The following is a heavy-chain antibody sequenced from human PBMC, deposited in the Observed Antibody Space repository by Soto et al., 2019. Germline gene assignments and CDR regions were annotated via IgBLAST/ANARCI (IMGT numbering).Heavy chain of an antibody. J-gene: IGHJ4*02. Sequence: QVQLQESGPGLVKPSGTLSLTCAVSGGSLSSNDWWSWVRQPPGKGLEWIGEIFHSGSTNYNPSLKRRVTISVDKSKNQFSLQLRSVTAADMAVDYCAARGWGGFGRWGQGTLVTVSS. CDR3: AARGWGGFGR. D-gene: IGHD3-3*01. CDR2: IFHSGST. CDR1: GGSLSSNDW. V-gene: IGHV4-4*02.